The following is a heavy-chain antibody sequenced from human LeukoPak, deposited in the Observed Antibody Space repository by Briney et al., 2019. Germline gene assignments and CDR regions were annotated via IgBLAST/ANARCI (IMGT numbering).Heavy chain of an antibody. Sequence: PGGSLRLSCAASGFTFSSYAMSWVRQAPGKGLEWVSAISGSGGSTYYADSVKGRLTISRDNSKNTLYLQMNSLRAEGTAVYYCAKGGYCSSTSCYTSWFDPWGQGTLVTVSS. CDR1: GFTFSSYA. CDR3: AKGGYCSSTSCYTSWFDP. D-gene: IGHD2-2*02. CDR2: ISGSGGST. J-gene: IGHJ5*02. V-gene: IGHV3-23*01.